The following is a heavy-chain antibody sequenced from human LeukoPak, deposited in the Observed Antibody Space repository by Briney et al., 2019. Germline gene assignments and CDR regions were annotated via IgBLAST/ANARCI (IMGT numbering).Heavy chain of an antibody. CDR3: TRSYTGSLKFDY. D-gene: IGHD3-10*01. CDR1: GFTFGDYA. J-gene: IGHJ4*02. CDR2: IRGKAYGGTP. V-gene: IGHV3-49*04. Sequence: PGGSLRLSCTASGFTFGDYAVNWVRQTPGKGLEWVGFIRGKAYGGTPEYAASVEGRFTISRDDSKSIAYLQMNSLKTEDTAVYYCTRSYTGSLKFDYWGQGTLVTVSS.